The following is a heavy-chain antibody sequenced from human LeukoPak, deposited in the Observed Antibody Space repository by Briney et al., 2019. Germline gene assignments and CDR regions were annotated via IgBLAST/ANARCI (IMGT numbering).Heavy chain of an antibody. CDR2: IYYSGST. J-gene: IGHJ4*02. CDR3: ACQPRYYYDSSGAGY. V-gene: IGHV4-39*01. D-gene: IGHD3-22*01. CDR1: GGSISSSSYY. Sequence: SETLSLTCTVSGGSISSSSYYWGWLRQPPGKGLEWIGSIYYSGSTYYNPSLKSRVTISVDTSKNQFSLKLSSVTAADTAVYYCACQPRYYYDSSGAGYWGQGTLVTVSS.